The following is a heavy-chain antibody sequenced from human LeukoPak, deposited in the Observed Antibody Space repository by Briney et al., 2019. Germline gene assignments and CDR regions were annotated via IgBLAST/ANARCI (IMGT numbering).Heavy chain of an antibody. CDR2: TRGDVGGGGT. V-gene: IGHV3-23*01. D-gene: IGHD4-17*01. J-gene: IGHJ3*01. Sequence: GGSLRLSCAASGLTFSNYAMTWVRQAPGKGLEWVSSTRGDVGGGGTSYTDSVKGRFTVYRDNSKNTLYLQMNSLRAGDTAVYYCAKDPNGDYVGAFDSWGQGTLVTVSS. CDR1: GLTFSNYA. CDR3: AKDPNGDYVGAFDS.